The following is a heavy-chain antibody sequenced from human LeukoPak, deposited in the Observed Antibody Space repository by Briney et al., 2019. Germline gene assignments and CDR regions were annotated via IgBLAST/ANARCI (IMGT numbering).Heavy chain of an antibody. J-gene: IGHJ6*03. V-gene: IGHV1-2*02. D-gene: IGHD6-19*01. CDR1: GYTFTGYY. Sequence: GASVKVSCKASGYTFTGYYMHWVRQAPGQGLEWMGWINPNSGGTNYAQKFQGRVTMTRDTSISTAYMELSRLRSDDTAVYYCARDLAVAGNYYYYMDVWGKGTTVTVSS. CDR3: ARDLAVAGNYYYYMDV. CDR2: INPNSGGT.